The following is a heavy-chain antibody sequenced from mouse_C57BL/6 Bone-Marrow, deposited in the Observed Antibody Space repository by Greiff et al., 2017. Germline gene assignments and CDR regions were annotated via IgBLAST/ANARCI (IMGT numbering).Heavy chain of an antibody. V-gene: IGHV1-82*01. CDR2: IYPGDGDT. J-gene: IGHJ2*01. Sequence: VQLQQSGPELVKPGASVKISCKASGYAFSSSWMNWVKQRPGKGLEWIGRIYPGDGDTNYNGKFKGKATLTADKSSRTAYMQLSSLTSEDSAVYFCAPHYYGSTYFDYWGQGTTLTVSS. CDR3: APHYYGSTYFDY. D-gene: IGHD1-1*01. CDR1: GYAFSSSW.